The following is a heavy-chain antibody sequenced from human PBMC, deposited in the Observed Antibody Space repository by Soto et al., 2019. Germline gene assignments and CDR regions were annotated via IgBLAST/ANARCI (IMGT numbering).Heavy chain of an antibody. J-gene: IGHJ4*02. Sequence: PSESLSLTCAVDGRSFRGYYWSWIRQPPGKGLEWIGEINHSGSTNYNPSLKSRVTISVDTSKNQFSLKLSSVTAADTAVYYCARDYYDSSGRPTIDYWGQGTLVTVSS. V-gene: IGHV4-34*01. D-gene: IGHD3-22*01. CDR1: GRSFRGYY. CDR2: INHSGST. CDR3: ARDYYDSSGRPTIDY.